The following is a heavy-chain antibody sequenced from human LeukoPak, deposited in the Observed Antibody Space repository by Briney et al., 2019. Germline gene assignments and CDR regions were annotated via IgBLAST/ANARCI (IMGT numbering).Heavy chain of an antibody. Sequence: ASVKVSCKVSGYTLTELSMHWVRQAPGKGLEWMGGFDPEDGDTIYAQKFQGRVTMTEDTSTDTAYMELSSLRSEDTAVYYCATGTAMVRGVLDAFDIWGQGTMVTVSS. D-gene: IGHD3-10*01. CDR3: ATGTAMVRGVLDAFDI. J-gene: IGHJ3*02. CDR1: GYTLTELS. CDR2: FDPEDGDT. V-gene: IGHV1-24*01.